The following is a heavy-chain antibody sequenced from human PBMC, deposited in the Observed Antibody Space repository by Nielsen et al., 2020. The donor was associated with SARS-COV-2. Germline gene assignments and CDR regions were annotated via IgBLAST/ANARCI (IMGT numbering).Heavy chain of an antibody. CDR1: GFTFSSYW. D-gene: IGHD4-17*01. V-gene: IGHV3-7*01. CDR2: IKQDGSEK. CDR3: ARGLDDYGDEIPFFDY. J-gene: IGHJ4*02. Sequence: GESLKISCAASGFTFSSYWMSWVRQAPGKGLEWVANIKQDGSEKYYVDSVKGRFTISRDNAKNSLYLQMNSLRAEDTAVYYCARGLDDYGDEIPFFDYWGQGTLVTVSS.